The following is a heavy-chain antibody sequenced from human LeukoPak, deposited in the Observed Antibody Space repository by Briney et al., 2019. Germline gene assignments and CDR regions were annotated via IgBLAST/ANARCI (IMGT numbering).Heavy chain of an antibody. V-gene: IGHV4-4*07. CDR2: IFSSGGA. Sequence: SETLSLTCAVSGGSITGFFWTWIRQPAGEGLQYIGRIFSSGGANYNPSLQSRVAMSVDTSQNLFSLKLTSVTAADTAVYFCARVAAPDVSSPLDFWGQGILVTVPS. CDR1: GGSITGFF. J-gene: IGHJ4*02. CDR3: ARVAAPDVSSPLDF. D-gene: IGHD6-19*01.